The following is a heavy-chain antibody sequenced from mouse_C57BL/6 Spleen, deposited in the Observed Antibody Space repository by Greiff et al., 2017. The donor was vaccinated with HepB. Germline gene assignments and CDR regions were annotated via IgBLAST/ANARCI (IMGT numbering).Heavy chain of an antibody. J-gene: IGHJ2*01. V-gene: IGHV6-3*01. CDR3: TEGTATFDY. CDR1: GFTFSNYW. D-gene: IGHD4-1*01. Sequence: EVKLMESGGGLVQPGGSMKLSCVASGFTFSNYWMNWVRQSPEKGLEWVAQIRLKSDNYATHYAESVKGRFTISRDDSKSSVYLQMNNLRAEDTGIYYCTEGTATFDYWGQGTTLTVSS. CDR2: IRLKSDNYAT.